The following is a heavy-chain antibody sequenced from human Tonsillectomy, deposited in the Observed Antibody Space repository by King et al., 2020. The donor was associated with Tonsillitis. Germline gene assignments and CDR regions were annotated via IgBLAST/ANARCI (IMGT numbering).Heavy chain of an antibody. CDR2: IYYSGST. Sequence: VQLQESGPGLVKPSETLSLTCTVSGGSISSYYWSWIRQPPGKGLEWIGYIYYSGSTNYNPSLKSRVTISVDTSKNQFSLKLSSVTAADTAVYYCARGGRSSGYLRAFDIWGQGTMVTVSS. J-gene: IGHJ3*02. D-gene: IGHD3-22*01. V-gene: IGHV4-59*01. CDR3: ARGGRSSGYLRAFDI. CDR1: GGSISSYY.